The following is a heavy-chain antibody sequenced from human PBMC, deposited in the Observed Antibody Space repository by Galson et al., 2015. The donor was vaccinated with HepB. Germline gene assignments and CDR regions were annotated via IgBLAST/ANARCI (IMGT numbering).Heavy chain of an antibody. Sequence: SLRLSCAASGFTFSSYWMHWVRQAPGKGLVWVSRINSDGSSTSYADSVKGRFTISRDNAKNTLYLQMNSLRAEDTAVYYCAVFVTPRYYYGMDVWGQGTTVTVSS. V-gene: IGHV3-74*01. D-gene: IGHD3-3*01. CDR1: GFTFSSYW. J-gene: IGHJ6*02. CDR3: AVFVTPRYYYGMDV. CDR2: INSDGSST.